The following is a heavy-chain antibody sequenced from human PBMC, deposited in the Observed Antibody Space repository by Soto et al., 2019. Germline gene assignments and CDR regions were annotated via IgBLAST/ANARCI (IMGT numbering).Heavy chain of an antibody. J-gene: IGHJ4*02. Sequence: SETLSLTCTVSGGSISSYYWSWIRQPPGKGLEWIGYIYYSGSTNYDPSLKSRVTISVDTSKNQFSLMLISVTAADTAVYYCARHHDSWGQGTLVTVSS. CDR3: ARHHDS. CDR1: GGSISSYY. V-gene: IGHV4-59*08. CDR2: IYYSGST.